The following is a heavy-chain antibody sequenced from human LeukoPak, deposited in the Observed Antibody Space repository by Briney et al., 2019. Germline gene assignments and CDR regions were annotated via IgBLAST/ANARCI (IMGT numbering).Heavy chain of an antibody. CDR1: GGSISTYY. D-gene: IGHD5-12*01. CDR2: IYYSGST. Sequence: KSSETLSLTCSVSGGSISTYYWSWIRQPPGKGLGWIGYIYYSGSTNYNPSLKSRATISVDTSKNQFSLKLSSVTAADTAGYYCARGGDRLHPRMHYYYGMDVWGQGTTVTVSS. J-gene: IGHJ6*02. V-gene: IGHV4-59*01. CDR3: ARGGDRLHPRMHYYYGMDV.